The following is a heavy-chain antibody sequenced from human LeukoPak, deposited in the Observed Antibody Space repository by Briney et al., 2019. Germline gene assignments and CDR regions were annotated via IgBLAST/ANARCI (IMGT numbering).Heavy chain of an antibody. V-gene: IGHV3-23*01. CDR1: GSPFSSYR. CDR2: ISETDGST. J-gene: IGHJ6*02. D-gene: IGHD2-15*01. CDR3: AKDCPWCGLDV. Sequence: GGSLRLSCAAAGSPFSSYRVNWVRRAPGKELEWVSVISETDGSTFYADSVKGRFTISRDNSENMLYLQMNSLRVEDTAIYYCAKDCPWCGLDVWGQGTTVTVSS.